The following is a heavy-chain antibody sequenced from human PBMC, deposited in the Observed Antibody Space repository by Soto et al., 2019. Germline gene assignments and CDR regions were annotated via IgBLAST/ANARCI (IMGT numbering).Heavy chain of an antibody. J-gene: IGHJ3*02. Sequence: APGKVSCNASGYTFTSYAMHCGRHAPGQRLEWMGWIDAGNGNTKYSQKFQSRVTITRDTSPSTAYMELSSLRSEDTAVYYCARDLYYYDSSGYIPLDHAFDIWGQGTMVTV. CDR3: ARDLYYYDSSGYIPLDHAFDI. V-gene: IGHV1-3*01. CDR2: IDAGNGNT. CDR1: GYTFTSYA. D-gene: IGHD3-22*01.